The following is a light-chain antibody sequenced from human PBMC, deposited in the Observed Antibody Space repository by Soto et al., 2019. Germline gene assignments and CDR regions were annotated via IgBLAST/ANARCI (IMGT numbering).Light chain of an antibody. CDR2: GAS. V-gene: IGKV3-20*01. J-gene: IGKJ1*01. CDR3: QQYGTSPRT. CDR1: QSISSNY. Sequence: EIVMTQSPATLSVSPGGTATLSCSASQSISSNYLAWYQQKPGQSPRLLIYGASSRATGIPDRFSGRGSGTDFTLTISRLEPEDFAVYFCQQYGTSPRTFGQGTKVDIK.